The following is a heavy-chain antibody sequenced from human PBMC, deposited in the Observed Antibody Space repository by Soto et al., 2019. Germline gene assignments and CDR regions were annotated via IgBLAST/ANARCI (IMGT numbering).Heavy chain of an antibody. CDR2: INPNSGGT. J-gene: IGHJ6*02. Sequence: ASVKVSCKASGYTFTGYYMHWVRQAPGQGLEWMGWINPNSGGTNYAQKFQGRVTMTRDTSISTAYMELSRLGSDDTAVYYCARYTVTTSMIFQYYYYYGMDVWGQGTTVTVSS. V-gene: IGHV1-2*02. CDR1: GYTFTGYY. D-gene: IGHD4-17*01. CDR3: ARYTVTTSMIFQYYYYYGMDV.